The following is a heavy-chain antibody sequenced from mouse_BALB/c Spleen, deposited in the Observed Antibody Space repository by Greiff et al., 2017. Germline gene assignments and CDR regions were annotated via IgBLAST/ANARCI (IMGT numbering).Heavy chain of an antibody. CDR1: GFTFSSFG. J-gene: IGHJ3*01. D-gene: IGHD1-1*01. Sequence: EVNVVESGGGLVQPGGSRKLSCAASGFTFSSFGMHWVRQAPEKGLEWVAYISSGSSTIYYADTVKGRFTISRDNPKNTLFLQMTSLRSEDTAMYYCARYPYYYGSSWFAYWGQGTLVTVSA. CDR2: ISSGSSTI. CDR3: ARYPYYYGSSWFAY. V-gene: IGHV5-17*02.